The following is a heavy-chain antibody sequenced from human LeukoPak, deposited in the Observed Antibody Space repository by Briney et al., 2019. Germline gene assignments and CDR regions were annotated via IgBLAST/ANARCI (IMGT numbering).Heavy chain of an antibody. J-gene: IGHJ4*02. D-gene: IGHD6-13*01. Sequence: GGSLRLSCAASGFTFSSYSMNWVRQAPGKGLEWVSSISSSSSYIYYADSVKGRFTISRDNAKNSLYLQMNSLRAEDTAVYYCAREAAAAGTDFDYWGQGTLVTVSS. CDR2: ISSSSSYI. V-gene: IGHV3-21*01. CDR1: GFTFSSYS. CDR3: AREAAAAGTDFDY.